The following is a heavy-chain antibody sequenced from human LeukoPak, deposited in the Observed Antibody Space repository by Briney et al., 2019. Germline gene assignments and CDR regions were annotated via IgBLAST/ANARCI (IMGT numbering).Heavy chain of an antibody. V-gene: IGHV3-21*01. CDR2: ISSSTSYI. D-gene: IGHD6-13*01. CDR3: ARGGSWREFDY. J-gene: IGHJ4*02. Sequence: GGSLRLSCAASGFTFSSYSMNWVRQAPGKGLECVSSISSSTSYIDYADSVKGRFTISRDNAKNSLYLQMNSLRAEDTAVYYCARGGSWREFDYWGQGTLVTVSS. CDR1: GFTFSSYS.